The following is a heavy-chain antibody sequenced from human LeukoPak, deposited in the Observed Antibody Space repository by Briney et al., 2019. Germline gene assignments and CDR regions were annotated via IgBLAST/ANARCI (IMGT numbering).Heavy chain of an antibody. J-gene: IGHJ4*02. CDR2: IYYSGST. Sequence: PSETLSLTCTVSGGSISSYYWSWRRQPPGEGLEWIGYIYYSGSTNYNPSLKSRVTLSVDTSKNQFSLKLSSVTAADTAVYYCARHPGGGLDYWGQGTLVTVSS. CDR3: ARHPGGGLDY. V-gene: IGHV4-59*13. CDR1: GGSISSYY. D-gene: IGHD3-10*01.